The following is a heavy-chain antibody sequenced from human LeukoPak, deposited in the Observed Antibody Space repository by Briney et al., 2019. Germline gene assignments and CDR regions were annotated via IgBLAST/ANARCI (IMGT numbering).Heavy chain of an antibody. V-gene: IGHV3-23*01. CDR1: GFTFSSYA. J-gene: IGHJ3*02. Sequence: PGGSLTLSCAASGFTFSSYAMSWVRQAPGKGLEWVSAISGSGGSTYYADSVKGRFTISRDNSKNTLYLQMNSLRAEDTAVYYCAKDGSIVGAAFDIWGQGTMVTVSS. D-gene: IGHD1-26*01. CDR3: AKDGSIVGAAFDI. CDR2: ISGSGGST.